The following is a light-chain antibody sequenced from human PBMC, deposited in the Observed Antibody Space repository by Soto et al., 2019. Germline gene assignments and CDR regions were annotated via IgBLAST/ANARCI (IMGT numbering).Light chain of an antibody. CDR1: NIGTNS. CDR2: DDN. J-gene: IGLJ1*01. CDR3: QVWDSSSDPPFV. Sequence: SSELSQPLSVSVAPGQTAGLTCVGNNIGTNSVHWYQQKPGQAPVLVVYDDNDRPSGIPERFSGSNSGNTATLTISRVDAGDEADYFCQVWDSSSDPPFVFGHGSMVTVL. V-gene: IGLV3-21*02.